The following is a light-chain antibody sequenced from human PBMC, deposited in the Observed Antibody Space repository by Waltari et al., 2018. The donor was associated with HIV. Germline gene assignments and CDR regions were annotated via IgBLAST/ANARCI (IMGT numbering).Light chain of an antibody. CDR2: WAS. CDR1: QSVLYRSNNKNY. Sequence: DIVMTQSPDSRAVSMGERATINCKSSQSVLYRSNNKNYLAWYQRKPGQPPKLLIYWASTRESGVPGRFSGSGSGTDFTLTISSLQAEDVAVYYCQQYYNTPFTFGPGTKVDIK. J-gene: IGKJ3*01. V-gene: IGKV4-1*01. CDR3: QQYYNTPFT.